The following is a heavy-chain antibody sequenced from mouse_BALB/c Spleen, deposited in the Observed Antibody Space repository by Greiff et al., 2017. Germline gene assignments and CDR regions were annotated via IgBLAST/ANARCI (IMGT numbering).Heavy chain of an antibody. J-gene: IGHJ2*01. CDR1: GYSITSDYA. Sequence: DVQLQESGPGLVKPSQSLSLTCTVTGYSITSDYAWNWIRQFPGNKLEWMGYISYSGSTSYNPSLKSRISITRDTSKNQFFLQLNSVTTEDTATYYCARWGGSSPYWGQGTTLTVSS. CDR3: ARWGGSSPY. CDR2: ISYSGST. D-gene: IGHD1-1*01. V-gene: IGHV3-2*02.